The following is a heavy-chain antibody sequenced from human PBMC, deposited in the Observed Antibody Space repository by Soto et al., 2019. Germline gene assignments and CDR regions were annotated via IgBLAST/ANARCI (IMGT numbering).Heavy chain of an antibody. CDR3: ARDPWAADY. CDR1: GFTVSTKY. Sequence: VQLVESGGGLVQPGGSLRLSCAASGFTVSTKYMSWVRQAPGKGLEWVSVIYSGGSTFYADSVRGRFTISRDNSKNTVNLQMNSLRAEDTGVYYCARDPWAADYWGQGTLVTVSS. J-gene: IGHJ4*02. V-gene: IGHV3-66*01. D-gene: IGHD3-16*01. CDR2: IYSGGST.